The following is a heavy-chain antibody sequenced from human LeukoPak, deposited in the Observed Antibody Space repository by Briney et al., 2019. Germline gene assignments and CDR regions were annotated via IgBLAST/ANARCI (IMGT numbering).Heavy chain of an antibody. CDR2: VNLQGST. Sequence: PGGSLRLSCAVSGFTFSSYEMNWVRQPPGKGLEWIGEVNLQGSTNYNPSLKSRVAISVDKSENHISLKLTSVTAADTAVYYCAREGGPYRPLDYSGQGTLVTVAS. V-gene: IGHV4-34*01. CDR1: GFTFSSYE. CDR3: AREGGPYRPLDY. J-gene: IGHJ4*02.